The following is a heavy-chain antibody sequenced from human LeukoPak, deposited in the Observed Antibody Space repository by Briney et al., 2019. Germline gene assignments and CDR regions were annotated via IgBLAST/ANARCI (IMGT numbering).Heavy chain of an antibody. Sequence: ASVKVSCKTSGYSFSSYGPNWVRQAPGQGLEWIGWFNGYNGNAMSTQKFQGRIIMTADTSASTGYMELRSLTSDDTAVYFCARPYCSGNKCYRLDYWGQGTLVTVSS. V-gene: IGHV1-18*04. CDR1: GYSFSSYG. D-gene: IGHD2-2*01. CDR2: FNGYNGNA. J-gene: IGHJ4*02. CDR3: ARPYCSGNKCYRLDY.